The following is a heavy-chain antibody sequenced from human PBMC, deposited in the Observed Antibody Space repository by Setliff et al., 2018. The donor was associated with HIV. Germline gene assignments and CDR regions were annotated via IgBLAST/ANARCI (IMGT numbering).Heavy chain of an antibody. J-gene: IGHJ3*02. CDR2: IYTTGST. Sequence: SETLSLTCTVSGGSMSTHYWSWIRQTPGKGLEWIGHIYTTGSTHYNPSLRSRVTIPIDTSKSHFSLRLKSVTAADTALYYCASGSPFDGFDMWGQGTMVTVS. V-gene: IGHV4-59*11. CDR3: ASGSPFDGFDM. D-gene: IGHD1-26*01. CDR1: GGSMSTHY.